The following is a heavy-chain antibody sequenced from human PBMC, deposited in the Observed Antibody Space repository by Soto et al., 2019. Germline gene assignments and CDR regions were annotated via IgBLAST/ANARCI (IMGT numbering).Heavy chain of an antibody. D-gene: IGHD2-15*01. CDR3: PRNSAATTPFDY. Sequence: GESLRLSCAASGFTFSNYGMHWVRQAPSKGLEWVAVIWYDGSNKYYADSVKGRFTISRDNSKNTLYLQMNSLRAEDTAVYYCPRNSAATTPFDYWGQGTLVTVSS. CDR1: GFTFSNYG. V-gene: IGHV3-33*01. CDR2: IWYDGSNK. J-gene: IGHJ4*02.